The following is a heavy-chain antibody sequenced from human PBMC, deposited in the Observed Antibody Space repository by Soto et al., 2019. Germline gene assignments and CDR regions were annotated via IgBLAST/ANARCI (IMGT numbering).Heavy chain of an antibody. D-gene: IGHD2-2*01. V-gene: IGHV4-34*01. J-gene: IGHJ5*02. Sequence: SETLSLTCAVYGGSFSGYYWSWIRQPPGKGLEWIGEINHSGSTNYNPSLKSRVTISVDTSKNQFSLKLSSVTAADTAVYYCARVAVPAAMSKAARYNWFDPWGQGTLVTVSS. CDR2: INHSGST. CDR1: GGSFSGYY. CDR3: ARVAVPAAMSKAARYNWFDP.